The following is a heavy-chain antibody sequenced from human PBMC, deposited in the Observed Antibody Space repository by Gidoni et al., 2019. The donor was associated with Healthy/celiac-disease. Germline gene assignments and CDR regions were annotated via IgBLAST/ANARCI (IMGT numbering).Heavy chain of an antibody. D-gene: IGHD3-3*01. Sequence: QVQLVESGGGVVQPGRSLRLSCAASGSTFSCYGIPWVRPAPGKGPGWVAVIWYDGSNKYYADSVKGRFTISRDNSKNTLYLQMNSLRAEDTAVYYCAREGDELRFLEWLTPLSGTPAFDIWGQGTMVTVSS. V-gene: IGHV3-33*01. J-gene: IGHJ3*02. CDR3: AREGDELRFLEWLTPLSGTPAFDI. CDR2: IWYDGSNK. CDR1: GSTFSCYG.